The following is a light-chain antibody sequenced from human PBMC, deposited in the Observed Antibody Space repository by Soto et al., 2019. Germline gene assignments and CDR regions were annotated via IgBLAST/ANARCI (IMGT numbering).Light chain of an antibody. CDR3: SSYTSDSTYV. V-gene: IGLV2-14*01. CDR2: DVS. J-gene: IGLJ1*01. CDR1: STDVGRYNY. Sequence: SVRNRVASGSGSRGESIRITCTRTSTDVGRYNYVSWYQQHPGKAPKLMIYDVSNRPSGVSSRFSGSKSGITASLTISGLQAEDEADYYCSSYTSDSTYVFGTGTKVTVL.